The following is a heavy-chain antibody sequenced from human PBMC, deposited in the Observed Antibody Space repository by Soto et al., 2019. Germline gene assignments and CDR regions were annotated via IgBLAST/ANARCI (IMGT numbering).Heavy chain of an antibody. V-gene: IGHV3-74*01. CDR3: ARDLAITYYYDSSGYTTPDY. CDR2: INSDGSST. D-gene: IGHD3-22*01. J-gene: IGHJ4*02. CDR1: GFTFSSYW. Sequence: GGSLGLSCAASGFTFSSYWMHWVRQAPGKGLVWVSRINSDGSSTSYADSVKGRFTISRGNAKNTLYLQMNSLRAEDTAVYYCARDLAITYYYDSSGYTTPDYWGQGTLVTVSS.